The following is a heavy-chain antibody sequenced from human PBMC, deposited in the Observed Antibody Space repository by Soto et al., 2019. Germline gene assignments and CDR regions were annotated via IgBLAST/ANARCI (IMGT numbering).Heavy chain of an antibody. V-gene: IGHV4-30-2*01. CDR2: IYHSGST. J-gene: IGHJ4*02. Sequence: SETLSLTCAVSGGSISSGGYSWSWIRQPPGKGLEWIGYIYHSGSTNYNPSLKSRVTISVDKSKNQFSLNLSSVTAADTAVYYCAQIAVAGTWYFDSWGQGTLVTVSS. D-gene: IGHD6-19*01. CDR3: AQIAVAGTWYFDS. CDR1: GGSISSGGYS.